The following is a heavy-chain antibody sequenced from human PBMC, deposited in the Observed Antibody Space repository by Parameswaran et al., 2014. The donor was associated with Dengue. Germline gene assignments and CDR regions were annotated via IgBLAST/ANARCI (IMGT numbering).Heavy chain of an antibody. CDR3: AKAPKRIAAAGYWYFDL. Sequence: VRQAPGKGLEWVSAISGSGGSTYYADSVKGRFTISRDNSKNTLYLQMNSLRAEDTAVYYCAKAPKRIAAAGYWYFDLWGRGTLVTVSS. V-gene: IGHV3-23*01. CDR2: ISGSGGST. J-gene: IGHJ2*01. D-gene: IGHD6-13*01.